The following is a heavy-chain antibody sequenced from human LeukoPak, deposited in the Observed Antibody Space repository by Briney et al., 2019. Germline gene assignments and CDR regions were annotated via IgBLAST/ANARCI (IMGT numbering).Heavy chain of an antibody. CDR3: ARTGYCSSTSCRDLIYYYYMDV. CDR1: GFTFSSYS. Sequence: GGSLRLSCAASGFTFSSYSMNWVRQAPGKGLEWVSYISSSSSTIYYADSVKGRFTISRDNAKNSLYLQMNSLRAEDTAVYYCARTGYCSSTSCRDLIYYYYMDVWGKGTTVTVSS. V-gene: IGHV3-48*01. D-gene: IGHD2-2*01. J-gene: IGHJ6*03. CDR2: ISSSSSTI.